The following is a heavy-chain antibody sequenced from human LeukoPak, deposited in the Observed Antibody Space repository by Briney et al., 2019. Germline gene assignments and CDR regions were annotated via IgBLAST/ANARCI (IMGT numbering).Heavy chain of an antibody. V-gene: IGHV3-30*02. CDR3: AKETIEDGYGDY. Sequence: PGGSLRLSCAASGFTFSSYGMHWVRQAPGKGLERVAFIRYDGSNKYYADSVKGRFTISRDNSKNTLYLQMNSLRAEDTAVYYCAKETIEDGYGDYWGQGTLVTASS. CDR1: GFTFSSYG. J-gene: IGHJ4*02. CDR2: IRYDGSNK. D-gene: IGHD5-24*01.